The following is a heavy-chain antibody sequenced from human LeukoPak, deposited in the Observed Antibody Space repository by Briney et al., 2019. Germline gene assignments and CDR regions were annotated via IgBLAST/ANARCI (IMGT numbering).Heavy chain of an antibody. Sequence: ASVKVSCKASGYTFTGYYMHWVRQAPGQGLEWMGWINPNSGGTNYAQKFQGRVTITRNTSISTAYMELSSLRSEDTAVYYCARSHRLLKRLRPYYFDYWGQGTLVTVSS. CDR1: GYTFTGYY. D-gene: IGHD6-25*01. J-gene: IGHJ4*02. CDR2: INPNSGGT. V-gene: IGHV1-2*02. CDR3: ARSHRLLKRLRPYYFDY.